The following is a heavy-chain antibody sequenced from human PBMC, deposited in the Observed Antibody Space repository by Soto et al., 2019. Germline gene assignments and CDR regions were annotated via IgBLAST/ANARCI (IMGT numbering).Heavy chain of an antibody. CDR3: ASDRLVTVGWFDP. CDR2: INSDGSST. D-gene: IGHD3-22*01. Sequence: EVQLVESGGGLVQPGGSLRLSFAASGFTFSSYWMHWVRQAPGKGLVWVSRINSDGSSTSYADSVKGRFTISRDNAKNTLYLQMNRLRAEDTAVYYCASDRLVTVGWFDPWGQGTLVTVSS. CDR1: GFTFSSYW. V-gene: IGHV3-74*01. J-gene: IGHJ5*02.